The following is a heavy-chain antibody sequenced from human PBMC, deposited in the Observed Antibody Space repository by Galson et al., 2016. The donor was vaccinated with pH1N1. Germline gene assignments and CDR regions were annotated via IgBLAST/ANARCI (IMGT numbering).Heavy chain of an antibody. V-gene: IGHV3-53*01. CDR1: EFLVTDRF. J-gene: IGHJ5*02. Sequence: SLRLSCAASEFLVTDRFMSWVRQAPGKRLEWVSIIYPGGGTYYADFAEGRFTISRDTSKNMLFLHMYTLKAEDTALYYCAVDTVPNGADHWGQGTLVTVSS. D-gene: IGHD4-17*01. CDR2: IYPGGGT. CDR3: AVDTVPNGADH.